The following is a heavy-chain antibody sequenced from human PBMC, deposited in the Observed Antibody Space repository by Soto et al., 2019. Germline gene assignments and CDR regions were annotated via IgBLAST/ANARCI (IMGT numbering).Heavy chain of an antibody. CDR1: GGSISSSNW. J-gene: IGHJ6*02. V-gene: IGHV4-4*02. D-gene: IGHD3-3*01. CDR2: IYHSGST. Sequence: SETLSLTCAVSGGSISSSNWWSWVRQPPGKGLEWIGEIYHSGSTNYNPSLKSRVTISVDKSKNQFSLKLSSVTAADTAVYYCARDWSNDFWSGYYYYYYGMDVWGQGTTVTVSS. CDR3: ARDWSNDFWSGYYYYYYGMDV.